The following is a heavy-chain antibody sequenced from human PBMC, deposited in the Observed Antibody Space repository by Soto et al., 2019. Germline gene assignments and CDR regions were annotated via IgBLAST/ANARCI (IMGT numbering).Heavy chain of an antibody. CDR3: ARGAYCSRDYYSHYFDS. J-gene: IGHJ4*02. CDR2: LYYSGTT. D-gene: IGHD2-21*02. CDR1: GGSISSSRYY. Sequence: PSETLSLTCTVSGGSISSSRYYGGWIRQPPXKGLEWIGSLYYSGTTYYDPSLKSRVTISGDASKNQFSLKLTSVTAADTAVYYCARGAYCSRDYYSHYFDSWGQGILVTVSS. V-gene: IGHV4-39*01.